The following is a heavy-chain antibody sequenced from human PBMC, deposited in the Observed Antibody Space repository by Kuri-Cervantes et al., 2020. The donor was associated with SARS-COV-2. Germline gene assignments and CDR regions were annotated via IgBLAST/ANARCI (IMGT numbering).Heavy chain of an antibody. CDR3: ARQSRGATATVTTDYYYYGMDV. V-gene: IGHV5-51*01. J-gene: IGHJ6*02. CDR2: IYPGDSDT. D-gene: IGHD4-17*01. Sequence: GGSLRLSCKGSGYSFTSYWIGWVRQMPGKGLEWMGIIYPGDSDTRYSPCLQGQVTISADKSISTAYLQWSSLKASDTAMYYCARQSRGATATVTTDYYYYGMDVWGQGTTVTVSS. CDR1: GYSFTSYW.